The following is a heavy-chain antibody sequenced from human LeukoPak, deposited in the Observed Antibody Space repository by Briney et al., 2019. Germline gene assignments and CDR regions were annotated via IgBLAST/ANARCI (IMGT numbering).Heavy chain of an antibody. D-gene: IGHD3-22*01. CDR1: GYTFTGYY. Sequence: ASVKVSCKASGYTFTGYYMHWVRQAPGQGLEWMGWINPNSGGTNYAQKFQGRVTMTRDTSISTAYMELSRLRSDDTAVYYCAREIRNAYYYDSSGYYYDLWGQGTLVTVSS. CDR3: AREIRNAYYYDSSGYYYDL. J-gene: IGHJ4*02. V-gene: IGHV1-2*02. CDR2: INPNSGGT.